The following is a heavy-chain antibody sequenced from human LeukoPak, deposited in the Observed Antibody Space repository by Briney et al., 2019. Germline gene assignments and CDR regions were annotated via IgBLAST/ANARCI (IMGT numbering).Heavy chain of an antibody. D-gene: IGHD2/OR15-2a*01. J-gene: IGHJ6*02. CDR2: IKRKTDGGTT. CDR3: AKVRGPGRPQYYGMDV. CDR1: GFTFSNAW. V-gene: IGHV3-15*01. Sequence: GGSLRLSCAASGFTFSNAWMSWVRQAPGKGLEWVGRIKRKTDGGTTDYAAPVKGRFTISRDDSKNTLYPQMNSLKTEDTAVYYCAKVRGPGRPQYYGMDVWGQGTTVTVSS.